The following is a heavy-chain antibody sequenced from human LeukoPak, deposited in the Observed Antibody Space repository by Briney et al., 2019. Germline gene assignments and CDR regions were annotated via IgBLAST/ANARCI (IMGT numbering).Heavy chain of an antibody. CDR2: IRYDGSNK. CDR1: GFTFSSYG. CDR3: AKDREIVGATTEWFDA. V-gene: IGHV3-30*02. D-gene: IGHD1-26*01. Sequence: PGGSLRLSCAASGFTFSSYGMHWVREAPGKGLEWVAFIRYDGSNKYYADSVKGRFTISRDNSKNTLYLQMNSLRAEDTAVYYCAKDREIVGATTEWFDAWGQGTLVTVSS. J-gene: IGHJ5*02.